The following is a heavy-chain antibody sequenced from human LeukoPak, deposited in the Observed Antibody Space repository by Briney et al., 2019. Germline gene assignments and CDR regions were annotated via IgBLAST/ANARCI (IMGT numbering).Heavy chain of an antibody. D-gene: IGHD1-26*01. V-gene: IGHV3-74*01. CDR1: GFTFSSFW. Sequence: GGSMRLSCAASGFTFSSFWIHWVRQVPGKGLVWVSRINSDGFSTSYADSVKGRFTISRDNAKNTLYLQMNSLRAEDTAVYYCARGTSGGYFDYWGQGTLVTVSS. J-gene: IGHJ4*02. CDR2: INSDGFST. CDR3: ARGTSGGYFDY.